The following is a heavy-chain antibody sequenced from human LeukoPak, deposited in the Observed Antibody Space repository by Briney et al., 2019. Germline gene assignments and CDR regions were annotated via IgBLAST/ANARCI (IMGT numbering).Heavy chain of an antibody. CDR1: GGSISSYY. CDR2: IYYSGST. V-gene: IGHV4-39*07. CDR3: ARDVVGATPRGYYYYYMDV. D-gene: IGHD1-26*01. Sequence: SETLSLTCTVSGGSISSYYWGWIRQPPGKGLEWIGSIYYSGSTYYNPSLKSRVTISVDTSKNQFSLKLSSVTAADTAVYYCARDVVGATPRGYYYYYMDVWGKGTTVTVSS. J-gene: IGHJ6*03.